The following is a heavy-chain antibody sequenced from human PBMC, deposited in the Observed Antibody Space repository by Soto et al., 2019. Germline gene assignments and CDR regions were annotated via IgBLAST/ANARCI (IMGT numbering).Heavy chain of an antibody. CDR2: ITSSSRTI. J-gene: IGHJ6*02. CDR3: ARVRIVAASKLYGMDV. Sequence: EVQLVESGGGLVQPGGSLGLSCAASGFTFSGFSMNWVRQAPGKGLGWVSYITSSSRTIYYADSVKGRFTISRDNGENSLHLQMNSLRDEDTAVYYCARVRIVAASKLYGMDVWGQGTTVTVSS. D-gene: IGHD6-13*01. V-gene: IGHV3-48*02. CDR1: GFTFSGFS.